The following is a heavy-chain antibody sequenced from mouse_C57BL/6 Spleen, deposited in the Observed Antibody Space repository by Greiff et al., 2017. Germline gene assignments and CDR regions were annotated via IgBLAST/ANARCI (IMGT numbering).Heavy chain of an antibody. CDR3: ARLYDYDDYYFDY. Sequence: EVHLVESGGGLVKPGGSLKLSCAASGFTFSDYGMHWVRQAPEKGLEWVAYISSGSSTIYYADTVKGRFTISRDNAKNTLFLQMTSLRSEDTAMYYCARLYDYDDYYFDYWGQGTTLTVSS. CDR1: GFTFSDYG. V-gene: IGHV5-17*01. J-gene: IGHJ2*01. D-gene: IGHD2-4*01. CDR2: ISSGSSTI.